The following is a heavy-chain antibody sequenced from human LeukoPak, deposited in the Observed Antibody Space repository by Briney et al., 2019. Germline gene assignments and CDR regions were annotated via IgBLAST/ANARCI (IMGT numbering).Heavy chain of an antibody. D-gene: IGHD3/OR15-3a*01. CDR3: ARARDWSAGSWFDP. Sequence: SETLSLTCTVSGGFISSYYWNWIRQPPGKGLEWIGNIFYRGATNYNPSLKSRVTMSVDTSKNQFSLKLGPVTAADTAMYYCARARDWSAGSWFDPWGQGILVTVSS. V-gene: IGHV4-59*01. CDR2: IFYRGAT. CDR1: GGFISSYY. J-gene: IGHJ5*02.